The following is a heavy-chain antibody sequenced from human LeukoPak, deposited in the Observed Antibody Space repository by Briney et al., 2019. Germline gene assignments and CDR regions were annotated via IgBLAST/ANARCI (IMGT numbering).Heavy chain of an antibody. J-gene: IGHJ4*02. D-gene: IGHD6-19*01. V-gene: IGHV3-23*01. CDR2: ISGSGGST. Sequence: GGSLRLSCAASGFTFSSYAMSWVRQAPGKGLEWVSAISGSGGSTYYADSVKGRFTISRDNSKNTLYLQMNSLRSEDTAVYYCAKHAVDSSGWYPNFDYWGQGTLVTVSS. CDR1: GFTFSSYA. CDR3: AKHAVDSSGWYPNFDY.